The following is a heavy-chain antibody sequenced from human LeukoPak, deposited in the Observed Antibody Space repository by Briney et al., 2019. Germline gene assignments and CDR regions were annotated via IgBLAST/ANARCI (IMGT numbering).Heavy chain of an antibody. J-gene: IGHJ5*02. CDR3: AKPLGIAVAGSDNWFDP. CDR1: GFTFSSYA. D-gene: IGHD6-19*01. CDR2: ISGSGGST. Sequence: HPGGSLRLSCAASGFTFSSYAMSWVRQAPGKGLGWVSAISGSGGSTYYADSVKGRFTISRDNSKNTLYLRMNSLRAEDTAVYYCAKPLGIAVAGSDNWFDPWGQGTLVTVSS. V-gene: IGHV3-23*01.